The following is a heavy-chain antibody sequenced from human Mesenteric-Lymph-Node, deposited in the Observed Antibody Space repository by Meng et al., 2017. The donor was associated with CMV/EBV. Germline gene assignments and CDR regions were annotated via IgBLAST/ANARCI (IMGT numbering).Heavy chain of an antibody. Sequence: LTQGGAGLLQPSEPLSLTCAVYGGSFSGYYWSWIRQTPGKGLEWIGEINHSGSTNYNPSLKSRVTISVDTSKNQFSLKLSSVTAADTAVYYCARHQRWLKSEGGFNYWGQGTLVTVSS. CDR2: INHSGST. CDR3: ARHQRWLKSEGGFNY. D-gene: IGHD4-23*01. V-gene: IGHV4-34*01. J-gene: IGHJ4*02. CDR1: GGSFSGYY.